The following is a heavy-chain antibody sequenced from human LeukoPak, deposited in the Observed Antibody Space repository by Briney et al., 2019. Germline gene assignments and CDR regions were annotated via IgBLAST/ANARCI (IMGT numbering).Heavy chain of an antibody. CDR3: AREQWLGTYGMDV. CDR2: ICSGGNT. Sequence: PGGSLRLSCAASGFTVSSNYMSSVPEAPGKGLEWVSVICSGGNTYYADSVKGRFTISRDNSKNTLYLQMNSLRAEDTAVYYCAREQWLGTYGMDVWGQGTTVTVSS. J-gene: IGHJ6*02. CDR1: GFTVSSNY. V-gene: IGHV3-53*01. D-gene: IGHD6-19*01.